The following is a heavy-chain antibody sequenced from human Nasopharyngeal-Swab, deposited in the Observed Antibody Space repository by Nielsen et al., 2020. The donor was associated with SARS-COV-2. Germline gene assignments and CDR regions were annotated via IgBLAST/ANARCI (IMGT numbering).Heavy chain of an antibody. Sequence: SVKVSCKASGGTFSSYAISWVRQAPGQGLEWMGGIIPIFGTANYAQKFQGRVTITADESTSTAYMELSSLRSEDTAVYYCARDSRDGYNFALEYYFDYGGQGTLVTVSS. D-gene: IGHD5-24*01. CDR3: ARDSRDGYNFALEYYFDY. CDR2: IIPIFGTA. J-gene: IGHJ4*02. CDR1: GGTFSSYA. V-gene: IGHV1-69*13.